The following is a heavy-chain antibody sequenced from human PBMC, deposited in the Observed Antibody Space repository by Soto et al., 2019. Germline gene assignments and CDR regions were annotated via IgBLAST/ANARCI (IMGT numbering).Heavy chain of an antibody. CDR2: ISYDGSNK. J-gene: IGHJ4*02. CDR1: GFTFSSYG. D-gene: IGHD1-1*01. CDR3: VRDPYLPTAGRLASLHY. V-gene: IGHV3-30*03. Sequence: GGSLRLSCAASGFTFSSYGMHWVRQAPGKGLEWVAVISYDGSNKYYADSVKGRFTISRDNSNNTLYVQMNSLKAEDTAVYYCVRDPYLPTAGRLASLHYWGPGTLVTVSS.